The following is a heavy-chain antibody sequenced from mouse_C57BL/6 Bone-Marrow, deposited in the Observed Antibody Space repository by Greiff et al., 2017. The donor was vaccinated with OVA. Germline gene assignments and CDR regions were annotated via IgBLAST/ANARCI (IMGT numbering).Heavy chain of an antibody. CDR3: ARKDYYGSSYGY. J-gene: IGHJ2*01. V-gene: IGHV5-4*03. Sequence: EVKLMESGGGLVKPGGSLKLSCAASGFTFSSYAMSWVRQTPEKRLEWVATISDGGSYTYYPDNVKGRFTISRDNAKNNLYLQMSHLKSEDTAMYYCARKDYYGSSYGYWGQGTTLTVSS. D-gene: IGHD1-1*01. CDR2: ISDGGSYT. CDR1: GFTFSSYA.